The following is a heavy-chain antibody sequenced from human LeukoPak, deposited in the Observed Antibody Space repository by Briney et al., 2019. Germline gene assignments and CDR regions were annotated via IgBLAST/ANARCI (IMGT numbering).Heavy chain of an antibody. D-gene: IGHD3-16*01. CDR2: IVPIFGTA. Sequence: SVKVSCKASGGTFSSYTISWVRQAPGQGLEWMGRIVPIFGTANYAQKFQGRVTITTDESTSTAYMELSSLRSEDTAVYYCARDGTPYDYVWGSYRDYWGQGTLVTVSS. J-gene: IGHJ4*02. CDR1: GGTFSSYT. V-gene: IGHV1-69*05. CDR3: ARDGTPYDYVWGSYRDY.